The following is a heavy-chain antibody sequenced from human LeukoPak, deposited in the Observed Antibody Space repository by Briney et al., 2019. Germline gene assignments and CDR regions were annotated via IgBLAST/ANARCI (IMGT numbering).Heavy chain of an antibody. CDR3: AKDRRDAFLGDAFDI. Sequence: GGSLRLSCAASGFTYSSYAMSRVRQAPGKGLEGVSDISGGGVSTYYADSVKGRFTISRDDSKNTLYLHMSSLRAEDTAVYYCAKDRRDAFLGDAFDIWGQGTMVTVSS. D-gene: IGHD5-24*01. J-gene: IGHJ3*02. CDR2: ISGGGVST. CDR1: GFTYSSYA. V-gene: IGHV3-23*01.